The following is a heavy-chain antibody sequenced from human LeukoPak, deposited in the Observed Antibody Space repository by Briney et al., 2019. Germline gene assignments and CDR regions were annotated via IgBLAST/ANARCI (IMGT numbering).Heavy chain of an antibody. CDR1: GFTFDDYT. D-gene: IGHD6-19*01. J-gene: IGHJ4*02. CDR3: AREGSSSGFFDY. CDR2: ISWNGGST. V-gene: IGHV3-43*01. Sequence: PGGSLRLSCAASGFTFDDYTFHCVRQAPGKGLEWVSLISWNGGSTFYGDSVRGRFTISRDNSKNSLYLQMNSMRTEDTALYFCAREGSSSGFFDYWGQGTLVTVSS.